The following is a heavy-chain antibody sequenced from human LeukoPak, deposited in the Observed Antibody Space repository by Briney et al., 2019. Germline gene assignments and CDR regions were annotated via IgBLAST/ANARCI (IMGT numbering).Heavy chain of an antibody. D-gene: IGHD6-19*01. CDR1: GGSISSYY. Sequence: SETLSLTCTVSGGSISSYYWSWIRQPAGKGLEWIGRIYTSGSTNYNPSLKSRVTMSVDTSKNQFSLKLSSVTAADTAVYYCARGDPQYSSGWYPDYWGQGTLVTVSS. CDR3: ARGDPQYSSGWYPDY. V-gene: IGHV4-4*07. J-gene: IGHJ4*02. CDR2: IYTSGST.